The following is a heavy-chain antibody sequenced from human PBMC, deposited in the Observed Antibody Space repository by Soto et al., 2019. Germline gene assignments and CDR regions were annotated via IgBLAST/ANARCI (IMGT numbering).Heavy chain of an antibody. V-gene: IGHV4-59*01. CDR1: GGSISSYY. D-gene: IGHD6-6*01. Sequence: QVQLQESGPGLVKPSETLSLTCTVSGGSISSYYWSWIRQPPGKGLEWIGYIYYSGSTNYNPSLKSRVTISVDTSKNQFALKLSSVTAADTAVYYCARDLTPSIAARPGWFDPWGQGTLVTVSS. CDR3: ARDLTPSIAARPGWFDP. CDR2: IYYSGST. J-gene: IGHJ5*02.